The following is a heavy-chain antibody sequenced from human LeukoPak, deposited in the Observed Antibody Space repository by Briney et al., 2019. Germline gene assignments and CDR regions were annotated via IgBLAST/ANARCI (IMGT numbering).Heavy chain of an antibody. CDR2: ISYDGSNK. D-gene: IGHD6-19*01. Sequence: GGSLRLSCAASGFTFSSYWMSWVRQAPGKGLEWVAVISYDGSNKYYADSVKGRFTISRDNSKNTLYLQMNSLRAEDTAVYYCARVIRYSSGCPDYWGQGTLVTVSS. V-gene: IGHV3-30-3*01. CDR3: ARVIRYSSGCPDY. J-gene: IGHJ4*02. CDR1: GFTFSSYW.